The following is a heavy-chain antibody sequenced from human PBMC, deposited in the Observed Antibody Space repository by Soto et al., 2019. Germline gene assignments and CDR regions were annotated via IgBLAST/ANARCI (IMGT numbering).Heavy chain of an antibody. V-gene: IGHV1-2*02. J-gene: IGHJ4*02. D-gene: IGHD2-2*02. CDR1: GYTFTGYY. Sequence: ASVKVSCKASGYTFTGYYMHWVRQAPGQGFEWMGWINPNSGGTNYAQKFQGRVTMTRDTSISTAYMELSRLRSDDTAVYYCAGEGQAAIAAYDYWGQGTLVTVSS. CDR3: AGEGQAAIAAYDY. CDR2: INPNSGGT.